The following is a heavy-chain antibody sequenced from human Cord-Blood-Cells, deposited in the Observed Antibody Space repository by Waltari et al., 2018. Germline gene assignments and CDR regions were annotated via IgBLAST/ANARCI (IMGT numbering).Heavy chain of an antibody. V-gene: IGHV4-34*01. CDR2: INHSGST. Sequence: QVQLQQWGAGLLKPSETLSLTCAVYGGSFSGYYWSWIRQPPGKGLGWIGEINHSGSTNYNPSRKSRVTISVDTSKNQFSLKLSSVTAADTAVYYCARVTYDFWSGYYEYFQHWGQGTLVTVSS. J-gene: IGHJ1*01. CDR3: ARVTYDFWSGYYEYFQH. CDR1: GGSFSGYY. D-gene: IGHD3-3*01.